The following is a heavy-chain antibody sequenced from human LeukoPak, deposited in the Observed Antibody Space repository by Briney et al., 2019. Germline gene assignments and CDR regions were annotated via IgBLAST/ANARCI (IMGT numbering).Heavy chain of an antibody. CDR1: GGSISSYY. V-gene: IGHV4-59*08. CDR2: IYYSGST. Sequence: ETLSLTCTVSGGSISSYYWSWIRQPPGKGLEWIGYIYYSGSTNDNPSLKSRVTISVDTSKNQFSLKLSSVTAADTAVYYCARRFSGHSLIAFDIWGQGTLVTVSS. D-gene: IGHD2-21*01. J-gene: IGHJ4*02. CDR3: ARRFSGHSLIAFDI.